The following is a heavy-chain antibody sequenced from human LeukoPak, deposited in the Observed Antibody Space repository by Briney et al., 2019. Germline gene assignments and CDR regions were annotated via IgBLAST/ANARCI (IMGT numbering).Heavy chain of an antibody. CDR2: ISNDGSNK. V-gene: IGHV3-30*18. Sequence: GRSLRLSCEASGFTFSTYGMHWVRQAPGKGPEWVAVISNDGSNKYYAESVKGRFTISRDNSKNTLYLQMNSLRAEDTAVYYCAKDEGHCSGGSCYRQDYWGQGTLVTVSS. J-gene: IGHJ4*02. CDR1: GFTFSTYG. CDR3: AKDEGHCSGGSCYRQDY. D-gene: IGHD2-15*01.